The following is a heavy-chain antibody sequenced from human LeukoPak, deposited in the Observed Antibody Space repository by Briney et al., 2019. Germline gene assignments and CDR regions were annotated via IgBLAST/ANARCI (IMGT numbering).Heavy chain of an antibody. CDR3: ARTSGSPSDRKGYGMDV. J-gene: IGHJ6*02. CDR2: IIPIFGTA. Sequence: SVKVSCKASGGTFSSYAISWVGQAPGQGLEWMGGIIPIFGTANYAQKFRGRVTITADESTSTAYMELSSLRSEDTAVYYCARTSGSPSDRKGYGMDVWGQGTTVTVSS. D-gene: IGHD1-26*01. V-gene: IGHV1-69*13. CDR1: GGTFSSYA.